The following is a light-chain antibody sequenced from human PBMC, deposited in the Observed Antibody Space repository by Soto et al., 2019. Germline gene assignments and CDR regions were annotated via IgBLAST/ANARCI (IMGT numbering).Light chain of an antibody. Sequence: EIVLTQSPATLSLSPGERATLSCRASQSVSSYLAWYQQKPGQAPRLLIYDASNRATGIPARFSGSGSGTDFTLTISSLEPEDFEVYYCQQRSNWPPVTFGGGTKVEI. CDR1: QSVSSY. V-gene: IGKV3-11*01. CDR2: DAS. J-gene: IGKJ4*01. CDR3: QQRSNWPPVT.